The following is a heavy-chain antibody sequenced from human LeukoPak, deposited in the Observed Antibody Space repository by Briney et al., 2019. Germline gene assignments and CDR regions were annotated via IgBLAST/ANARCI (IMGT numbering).Heavy chain of an antibody. D-gene: IGHD1-7*01. Sequence: GASVKVSCKASGGTFSSYAISWVRQAPGQGLEWMGWISAYNGNTNYAQKLQGRVTMTTDTSTSTAYMELRSLRSDDTAVYYCAGDRRPELRRRYPAELDYWGQGTLVTVSS. J-gene: IGHJ4*02. CDR1: GGTFSSYA. V-gene: IGHV1-18*01. CDR3: AGDRRPELRRRYPAELDY. CDR2: ISAYNGNT.